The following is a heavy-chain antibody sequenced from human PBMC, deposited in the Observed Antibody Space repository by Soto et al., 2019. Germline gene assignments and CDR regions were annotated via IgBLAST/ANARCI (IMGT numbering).Heavy chain of an antibody. D-gene: IGHD3-22*01. J-gene: IGHJ5*02. V-gene: IGHV1-2*04. Sequence: ASVKVSCKASGYTFTGYYMHWVRQAPGQGLEWMGWINPNSGGTNYAQKFQGWVTMTRDTSISTAYMELSRLRSDDTAAYYCATPNYYGRSGYTWGFDPWGQGTLVTVSS. CDR1: GYTFTGYY. CDR3: ATPNYYGRSGYTWGFDP. CDR2: INPNSGGT.